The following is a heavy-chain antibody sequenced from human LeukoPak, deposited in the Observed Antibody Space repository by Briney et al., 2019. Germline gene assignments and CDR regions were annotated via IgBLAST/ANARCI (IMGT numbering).Heavy chain of an antibody. J-gene: IGHJ5*02. V-gene: IGHV4-34*01. D-gene: IGHD4-11*01. Sequence: PSETLSLTCAVYGGSFSGYYWSWIRQPPGKGLEWIGEINHSGSTNYNPSLKSRVTISVDTSKNQFSLKLSSVTAADTAVYYCARLDYPKFDPWGQGTLVTVSS. CDR1: GGSFSGYY. CDR3: ARLDYPKFDP. CDR2: INHSGST.